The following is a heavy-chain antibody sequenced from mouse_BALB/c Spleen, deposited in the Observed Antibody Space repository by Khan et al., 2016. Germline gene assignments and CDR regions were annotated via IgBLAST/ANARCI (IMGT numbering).Heavy chain of an antibody. CDR3: ARGDYAGNYAMDY. V-gene: IGHV1S34*01. CDR2: ISCYNGAT. Sequence: LVKTGASVKISCKASGYSFTGYYMHWVKQSHGKGLEWIGYISCYNGATNYNQKFRGKATFTVDTYSSTVYMQFNSLTSEDSAVSYCARGDYAGNYAMDYWGQGTSVTVSS. J-gene: IGHJ4*01. CDR1: GYSFTGYY. D-gene: IGHD2-4*01.